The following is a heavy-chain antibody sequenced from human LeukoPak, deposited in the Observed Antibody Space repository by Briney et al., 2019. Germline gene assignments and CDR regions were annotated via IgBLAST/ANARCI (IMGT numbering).Heavy chain of an antibody. V-gene: IGHV4-59*08. Sequence: SETLSLTCTVSGGSISSYYWSWIRQPPGKGLEWIAYIYYSGSTNYNPSLKSRVTISVDTSKNQFSLKLTSVTAADTAVYYCARHGPIVSAIFAFDIWGQGTMVTVSS. J-gene: IGHJ3*02. CDR1: GGSISSYY. D-gene: IGHD5/OR15-5a*01. CDR2: IYYSGST. CDR3: ARHGPIVSAIFAFDI.